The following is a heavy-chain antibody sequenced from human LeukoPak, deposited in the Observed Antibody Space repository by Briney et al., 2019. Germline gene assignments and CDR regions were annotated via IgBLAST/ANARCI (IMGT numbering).Heavy chain of an antibody. CDR1: GGSISSGDYF. D-gene: IGHD3-22*01. CDR2: IYYSGSA. J-gene: IGHJ3*01. Sequence: SETLSLTCTVSGGSISSGDYFWSWIRQPPGKGLEWIGYIYYSGSAYYNPSLKSRVTISVDTSKSQFSLKLSPVTAADTAVYYCARDPHYHDRSGSFVWGQGTMVTVSS. CDR3: ARDPHYHDRSGSFV. V-gene: IGHV4-30-4*08.